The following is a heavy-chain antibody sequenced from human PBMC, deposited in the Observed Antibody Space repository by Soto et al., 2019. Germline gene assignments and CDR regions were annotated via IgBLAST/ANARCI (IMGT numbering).Heavy chain of an antibody. J-gene: IGHJ4*02. CDR1: GYNFAGYW. CDR3: ARGGVSTRTFDY. V-gene: IGHV5-51*01. Sequence: ESLKISFKGAGYNFAGYWIAWVRQMPGKGLELMGIIYPSDSDTRYRPSFQGQVTISADKSISSAYLQWSSLRASDTAMYYCARGGVSTRTFDYWGQGTPVTVSS. CDR2: IYPSDSDT. D-gene: IGHD3-3*01.